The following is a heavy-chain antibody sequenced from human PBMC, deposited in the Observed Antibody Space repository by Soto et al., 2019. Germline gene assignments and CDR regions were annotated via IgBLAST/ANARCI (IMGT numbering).Heavy chain of an antibody. Sequence: EVQLVESGGGLVQPGGSLRLSCVASGLTFTTYWMTWVRQAPGKGLEWVANIKQDGSEKYYVDSVKGRFTISRDDAENSLYLQMNNLRAEDTAVYYCTRNRAKFDTWAQGTPVTVSS. CDR3: TRNRAKFDT. D-gene: IGHD1-26*01. CDR2: IKQDGSEK. V-gene: IGHV3-7*01. CDR1: GLTFTTYW. J-gene: IGHJ5*02.